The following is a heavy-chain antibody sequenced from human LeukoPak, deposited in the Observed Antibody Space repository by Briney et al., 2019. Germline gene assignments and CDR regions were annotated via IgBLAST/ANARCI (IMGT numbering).Heavy chain of an antibody. D-gene: IGHD4-11*01. V-gene: IGHV3-66*01. CDR3: AKGFGYSNYVPLD. CDR1: GFTVSSNY. CDR2: IYSGGST. Sequence: GGSLRLSCAASGFTVSSNYMSWVRQAPGKGLEWVSVIYSGGSTYYADSVKGRFTISRDNSKNTLYLQMNSLRAEDTAVYYCAKGFGYSNYVPLDWGQGTLVTVSS. J-gene: IGHJ4*02.